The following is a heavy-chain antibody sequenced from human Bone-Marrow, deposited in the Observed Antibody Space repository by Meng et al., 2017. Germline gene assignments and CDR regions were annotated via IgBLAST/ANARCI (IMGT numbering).Heavy chain of an antibody. V-gene: IGHV4-34*01. Sequence: GELQQWCAGLLKPSETLSLTCAVYVGSFSGYYWSWIRQPPGKGLEWIGEINHSGSTNYNPSLKSRVTISVDTSKNQFSLKLSSVTAADTAVYYCARVGVVVITPNWFDPWGQGTLVTVSS. CDR3: ARVGVVVITPNWFDP. CDR2: INHSGST. J-gene: IGHJ5*02. CDR1: VGSFSGYY. D-gene: IGHD3-22*01.